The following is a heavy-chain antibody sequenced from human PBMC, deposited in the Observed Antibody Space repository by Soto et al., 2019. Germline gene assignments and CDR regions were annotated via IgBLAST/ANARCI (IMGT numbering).Heavy chain of an antibody. V-gene: IGHV3-11*06. CDR2: ISGGSRHA. J-gene: IGHJ6*01. CDR3: ARDQGPLTYYYSGMDV. CDR1: GFTFSDYY. Sequence: PGGSLRLSCAASGFTFSDYYMSWIRQAPGKGLELLSYISGGSRHANYAYSVKGRFTISRDNAKNSLYLQMNNLRVEGTAVYYCARDQGPLTYYYSGMDVWGQGTTVTV.